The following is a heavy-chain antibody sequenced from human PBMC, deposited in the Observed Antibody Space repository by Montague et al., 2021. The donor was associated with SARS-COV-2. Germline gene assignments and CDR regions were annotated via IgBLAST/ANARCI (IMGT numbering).Heavy chain of an antibody. CDR3: TRDYRSIVGDGLDI. CDR1: GFTFSNYD. Sequence: SLRLSCAASGFTFSNYDMNWDRQAPGKGPEWISYISTSAYTTSYAGSVKGRFTISRDNGKNSPYLQMNSLRVEDTAVYYCTRDYRSIVGDGLDIWGQGTKVTVSS. V-gene: IGHV3-48*03. D-gene: IGHD3-16*02. J-gene: IGHJ3*02. CDR2: ISTSAYTT.